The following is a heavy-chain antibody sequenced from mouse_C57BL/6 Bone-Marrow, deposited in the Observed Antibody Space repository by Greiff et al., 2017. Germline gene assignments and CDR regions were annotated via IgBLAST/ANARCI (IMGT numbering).Heavy chain of an antibody. V-gene: IGHV1-55*01. J-gene: IGHJ4*01. CDR2: IYPGSGST. Sequence: QVQLQQPGAELVKPGASVKMSCKASGYTFTSYWITWVKQRPGQGLEWIGDIYPGSGSTNYNEKFKSKATLTVDKSSSTAYMQLSSLTSEDSAVYYCARERRAMDYWGQGTSVTVSS. CDR1: GYTFTSYW. CDR3: ARERRAMDY.